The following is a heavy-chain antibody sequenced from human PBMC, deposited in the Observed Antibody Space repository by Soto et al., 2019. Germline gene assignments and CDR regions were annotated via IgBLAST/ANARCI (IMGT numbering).Heavy chain of an antibody. CDR2: IIPVSGAA. D-gene: IGHD2-2*01. Sequence: QVQLVQSGAEVKKPGSSVKVSCKASGGTFGSYAFSWVRQAPGQGLEWMGGIIPVSGAAHYAQKFQGRGTITADASTSTAYMELSSLSSQDTAVYYCATALGCRSTSCTLDYWGQGTRVIVSS. V-gene: IGHV1-69*01. CDR3: ATALGCRSTSCTLDY. CDR1: GGTFGSYA. J-gene: IGHJ4*02.